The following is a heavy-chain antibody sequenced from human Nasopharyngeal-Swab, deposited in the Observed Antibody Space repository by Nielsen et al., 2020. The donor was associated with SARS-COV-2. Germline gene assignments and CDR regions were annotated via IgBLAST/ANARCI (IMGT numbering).Heavy chain of an antibody. CDR3: ARWLKQLVRFDDAFDI. CDR2: INHRGGT. J-gene: IGHJ3*02. CDR1: GGSFSDSP. D-gene: IGHD6-6*01. V-gene: IGHV4-34*01. Sequence: SETLSLTCAVYGGSFSDSPWSWLRLLPGQRLEWIGEINHRGGTAYRSSLKSRVSTSVDTSKNQFSLELSSVTAADTAVYYCARWLKQLVRFDDAFDIWGQGTMVTVSS.